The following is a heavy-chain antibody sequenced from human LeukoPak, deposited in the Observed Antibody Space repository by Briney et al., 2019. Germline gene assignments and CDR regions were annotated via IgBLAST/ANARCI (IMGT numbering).Heavy chain of an antibody. Sequence: GASVKVSCKASGYTFTGYYMHWVRQAPGQGLEWMGWINPNSGGTNYAQKFQGRVTMTRDTSISTAYMELSRLRSDDTAVYYCARDDGRYFDRLGYDAFDIWGQGTLVTVSS. D-gene: IGHD3-9*01. CDR2: INPNSGGT. V-gene: IGHV1-2*02. CDR3: ARDDGRYFDRLGYDAFDI. CDR1: GYTFTGYY. J-gene: IGHJ3*02.